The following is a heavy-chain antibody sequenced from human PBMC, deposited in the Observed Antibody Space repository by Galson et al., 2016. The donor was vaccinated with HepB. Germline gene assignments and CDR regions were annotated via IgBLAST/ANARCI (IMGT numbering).Heavy chain of an antibody. CDR2: IYSSGNT. V-gene: IGHV4-4*07. J-gene: IGHJ6*03. D-gene: IGHD2-8*01. CDR3: ARSRDGYAMKGFGSPYYYYMDV. Sequence: GLEWIGRIYSSGNTNYNPSLKSRVSMSIDTPKNQFSVKLNSVTAADTAIYFCARSRDGYAMKGFGSPYYYYMDVWGKGTTVTVSS.